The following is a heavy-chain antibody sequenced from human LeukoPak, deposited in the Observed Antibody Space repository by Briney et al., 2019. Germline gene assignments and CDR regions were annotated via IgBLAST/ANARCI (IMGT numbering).Heavy chain of an antibody. V-gene: IGHV5-51*01. CDR2: IYPGDSDT. CDR1: GYSFTSYR. D-gene: IGHD4-11*01. Sequence: GESLKISCKGSGYSFTSYRIGWVRQMPGKGLEWMGIIYPGDSDTRYSPSFQGQVTISADKSISTAYLQWSSLKASDTAMYYCARSTRLQGYYMDVWGKGTTVTVSS. J-gene: IGHJ6*03. CDR3: ARSTRLQGYYMDV.